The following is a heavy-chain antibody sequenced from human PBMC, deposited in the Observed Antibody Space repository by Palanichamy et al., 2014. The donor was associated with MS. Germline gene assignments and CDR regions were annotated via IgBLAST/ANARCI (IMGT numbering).Heavy chain of an antibody. V-gene: IGHV3-7*01. CDR2: INQGGSQT. CDR3: MRIYCSTTDCYVDY. CDR1: GFTFSNYW. D-gene: IGHD2-21*02. Sequence: EVQLVGVWGRTWSSLGGPVRLSCAASGFTFSNYWMGWVRQAPGKGLDWVANINQGGSQTYYADSVRGRFIISRDNAESSMSLQMNSLRAEDTAVYYCMRIYCSTTDCYVDYWGQGTPVTVSS. J-gene: IGHJ4*02.